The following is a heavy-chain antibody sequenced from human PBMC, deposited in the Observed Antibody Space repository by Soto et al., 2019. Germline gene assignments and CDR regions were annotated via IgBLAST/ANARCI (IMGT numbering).Heavy chain of an antibody. CDR1: VFTFSSYG. Sequence: GGSLRLSCAASVFTFSSYGMHWVRQAPGKGLEWVAVISYDGSNKYYADSVKGRFTISRDNSKNTLYLQVNSLRAEDTAVYYCAKDGGGYSYGFEGYYYYYGMDVWGQGTTVTVSS. CDR2: ISYDGSNK. D-gene: IGHD5-18*01. J-gene: IGHJ6*02. CDR3: AKDGGGYSYGFEGYYYYYGMDV. V-gene: IGHV3-30*18.